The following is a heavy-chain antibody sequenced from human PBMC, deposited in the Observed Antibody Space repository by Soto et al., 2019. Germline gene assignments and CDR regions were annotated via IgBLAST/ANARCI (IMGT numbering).Heavy chain of an antibody. CDR2: ISSSSSYI. J-gene: IGHJ2*01. CDR3: AKDRSTVTTWYFDL. V-gene: IGHV3-21*01. CDR1: GFSFSSYS. Sequence: GGSLRLSCAASGFSFSSYSMNWVRQAPGKGLEWVSSISSSSSYIYYADSVKGRFTISRDNAKNSLYLQMNSLRAEDTAVYYRAKDRSTVTTWYFDLWGRGTLVTVSS. D-gene: IGHD4-17*01.